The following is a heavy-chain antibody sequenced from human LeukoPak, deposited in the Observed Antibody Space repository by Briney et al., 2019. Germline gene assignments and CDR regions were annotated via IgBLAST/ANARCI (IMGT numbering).Heavy chain of an antibody. Sequence: GGSLRLSCAASGFTFSSYAMSWVRQAPGKGLEWVAFIRYDGSNKYYADSVKGRFTISRDNSKNTLYLQMNSLRAEDTAVYYCAKGLERLTFEVHIDYWGQGTLVTVSS. J-gene: IGHJ4*02. CDR3: AKGLERLTFEVHIDY. CDR2: IRYDGSNK. V-gene: IGHV3-30*02. D-gene: IGHD1-1*01. CDR1: GFTFSSYA.